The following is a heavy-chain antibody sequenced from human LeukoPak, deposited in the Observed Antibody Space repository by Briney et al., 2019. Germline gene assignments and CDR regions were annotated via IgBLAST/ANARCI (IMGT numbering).Heavy chain of an antibody. CDR3: ARSPPFDY. V-gene: IGHV3-48*04. Sequence: GGSLRLSCAASGFTFSSYSMNWVRQAPGKGLEWVSYISGSSSTIYYADSVKGRFTISRDNAKNSLYLQMNSLRAEDTAVYYCARSPPFDYWGQGTLVTVSS. CDR1: GFTFSSYS. J-gene: IGHJ4*02. CDR2: ISGSSSTI.